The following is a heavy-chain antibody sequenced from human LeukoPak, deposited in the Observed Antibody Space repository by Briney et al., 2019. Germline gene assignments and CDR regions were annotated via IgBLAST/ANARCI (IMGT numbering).Heavy chain of an antibody. CDR1: GYTLTELS. V-gene: IGHV1-24*01. Sequence: ASVKVSCKVSGYTLTELSMHWVRQAPGKGLEWMGGFDLEDGETIYAQKFQGRVTMTEDTSTDTAYMELSSLRSEDTAVYYCATVPGYSSGWNFDYWGQGTLVTVSS. J-gene: IGHJ4*02. D-gene: IGHD6-19*01. CDR2: FDLEDGET. CDR3: ATVPGYSSGWNFDY.